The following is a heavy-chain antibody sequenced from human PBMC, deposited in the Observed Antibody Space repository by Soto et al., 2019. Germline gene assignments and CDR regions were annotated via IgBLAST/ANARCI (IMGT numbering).Heavy chain of an antibody. Sequence: ASVKVSCKASGYTFTSYGISWVRQAPGQGLEWMGWISAYNGNTNYAQKLQGRVTMTTDTSTSTAYMELRSLRSDDTAVYYCARPGGPMVRGVNLFDYWGQGTLVTVSS. CDR1: GYTFTSYG. D-gene: IGHD3-10*01. CDR2: ISAYNGNT. CDR3: ARPGGPMVRGVNLFDY. J-gene: IGHJ4*02. V-gene: IGHV1-18*01.